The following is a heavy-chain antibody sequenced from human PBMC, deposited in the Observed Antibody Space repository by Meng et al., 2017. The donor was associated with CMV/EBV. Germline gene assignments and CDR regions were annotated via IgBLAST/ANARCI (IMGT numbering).Heavy chain of an antibody. D-gene: IGHD2-2*01. Sequence: SETLSLTCAVYGGSFSGYYWSWIRQPPGKGLEWIGEINHSGSTNYNPSLKSRVTISVDTSKNQFPLKLSSVTAADTAVYYCARGPYCSSTSCYPSWFDPWGQGTLVTVSS. CDR2: INHSGST. CDR1: GGSFSGYY. J-gene: IGHJ5*02. CDR3: ARGPYCSSTSCYPSWFDP. V-gene: IGHV4-34*01.